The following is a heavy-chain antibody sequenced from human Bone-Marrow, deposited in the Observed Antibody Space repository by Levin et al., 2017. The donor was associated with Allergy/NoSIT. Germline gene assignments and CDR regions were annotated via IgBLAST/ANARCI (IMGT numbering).Heavy chain of an antibody. J-gene: IGHJ3*01. CDR1: GYSFPNYW. CDR3: FTEFFYKLATDSPENRDL. CDR2: IYPGDSAT. Sequence: GGSLRLSCKGSGYSFPNYWIGWVRQTPGKGLDWMGIIYPGDSATRYSPSFQGQFTISVDKSISTAYVQWSSLRASDTAMYYCFTEFFYKLATDSPENRDLWGQGTMVTVAS. V-gene: IGHV5-51*01. D-gene: IGHD2-21*02.